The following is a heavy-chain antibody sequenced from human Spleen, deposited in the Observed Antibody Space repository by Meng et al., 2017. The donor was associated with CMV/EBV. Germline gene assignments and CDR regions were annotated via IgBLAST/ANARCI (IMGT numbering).Heavy chain of an antibody. V-gene: IGHV4-39*01. CDR2: MYYSGRT. CDR1: RSTGDY. J-gene: IGHJ4*02. D-gene: IGHD2-8*02. CDR3: ARDSTDGYCTSANCLYFDY. Sequence: RSTGDYWGYDRQPRGEGLEWSGTMYYSGRTYYNPALESRVTISVDTSQNQFYLKMTSVTAADTAVYYCARDSTDGYCTSANCLYFDYWGQGTLVTVSS.